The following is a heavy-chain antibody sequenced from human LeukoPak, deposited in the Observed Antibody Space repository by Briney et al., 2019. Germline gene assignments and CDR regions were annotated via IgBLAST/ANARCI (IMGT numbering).Heavy chain of an antibody. J-gene: IGHJ4*02. Sequence: ASVKVSCKVSGYTLTELSMHWVRQAPGKGLEWMGGFDPEDGETIYAQKFQGRVTMTEGTSTDTAYMELSSLRSEDTAVYYCATSPIFGVSRGDYWGQGTLVTVSS. CDR1: GYTLTELS. CDR2: FDPEDGET. D-gene: IGHD3-3*01. CDR3: ATSPIFGVSRGDY. V-gene: IGHV1-24*01.